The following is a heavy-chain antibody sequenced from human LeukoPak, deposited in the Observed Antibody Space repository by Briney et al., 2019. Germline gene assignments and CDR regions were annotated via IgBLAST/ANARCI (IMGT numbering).Heavy chain of an antibody. V-gene: IGHV3-53*01. J-gene: IGHJ4*02. CDR2: MYTGGTT. Sequence: GGSLRLSCAASGCTVSGTHMSWVRQAPGKGLEWVSAMYTGGTTYYADSVKGRFTISRDNSKNTLYLHMNSLRAEDTAVYYCAKDEVTSGGGLASWGQGTLVTVSS. CDR3: AKDEVTSGGGLAS. D-gene: IGHD2-21*02. CDR1: GCTVSGTH.